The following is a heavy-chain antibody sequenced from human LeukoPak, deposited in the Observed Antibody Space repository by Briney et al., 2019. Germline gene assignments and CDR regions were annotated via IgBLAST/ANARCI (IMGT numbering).Heavy chain of an antibody. CDR2: IYYSGST. J-gene: IGHJ4*02. CDR1: GGCISNYY. V-gene: IGHV4-59*01. Sequence: PSETLSLTCTVSGGCISNYYWSWIRQPPGKGLEWIAYIYYSGSTNYNPSLKSRVTISVDTSKNQFSLKLSSVTAADTAVYYCARAYTTSSATLGYWGRGSLVTVSS. CDR3: ARAYTTSSATLGY. D-gene: IGHD6-6*01.